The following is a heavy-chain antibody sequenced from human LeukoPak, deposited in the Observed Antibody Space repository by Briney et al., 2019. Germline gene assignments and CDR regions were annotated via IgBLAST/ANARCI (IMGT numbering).Heavy chain of an antibody. D-gene: IGHD6-19*01. J-gene: IGHJ4*02. CDR3: ARHWTGSGWYYYFDY. CDR2: IYYSGST. CDR1: GGSISSYH. Sequence: PSETLSLTCTVSGGSISSYHWSWIRQPPGKGLEWIGYIYYSGSTNYNPSLKSRVTIPVDTSKNQFSLKLSSVTAADTAVYYCARHWTGSGWYYYFDYWGQGTLVTVSS. V-gene: IGHV4-59*08.